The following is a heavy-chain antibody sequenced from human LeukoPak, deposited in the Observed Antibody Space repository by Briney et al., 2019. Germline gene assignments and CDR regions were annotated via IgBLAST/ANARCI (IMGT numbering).Heavy chain of an antibody. CDR1: GYTFTSYY. D-gene: IGHD2-15*01. CDR2: INPSGGST. V-gene: IGHV1-46*01. J-gene: IGHJ4*02. Sequence: GASVKVSCKASGYTFTSYYMHWVRQAPGQGLEWMGIINPSGGSTSYAQKFQGRVTMTRDTSTSTVYMELSSLRSEDTAVYYCARDFPRIRISYYFDYWGQGTLVTVSS. CDR3: ARDFPRIRISYYFDY.